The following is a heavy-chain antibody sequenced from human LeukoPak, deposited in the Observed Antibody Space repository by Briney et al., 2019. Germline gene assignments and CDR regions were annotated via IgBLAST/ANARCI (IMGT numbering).Heavy chain of an antibody. CDR2: INHSGST. D-gene: IGHD2-2*02. V-gene: IGHV4-34*01. CDR1: GRSFSGYY. CDR3: ARGDRVRYCSSTSCYRTYNWFDP. J-gene: IGHJ5*02. Sequence: PSETLSLTWAVYGRSFSGYYWSWIRQPPGKGLEWIGEINHSGSTNYNPSLKSRVTISVDTSKNQFSLKLSSVTAADTAVYYCARGDRVRYCSSTSCYRTYNWFDPWGQGTLVTVSS.